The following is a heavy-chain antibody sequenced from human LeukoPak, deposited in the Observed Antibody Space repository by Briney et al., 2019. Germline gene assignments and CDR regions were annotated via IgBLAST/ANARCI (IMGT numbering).Heavy chain of an antibody. V-gene: IGHV3-7*01. CDR1: GLTFGDYW. CDR2: TNEDGSQK. D-gene: IGHD1-7*01. J-gene: IGHJ4*02. CDR3: ANHGTT. Sequence: GGSLRLSCAASGLTFGDYWMSWVRQAPGRGLEWVATTNEDGSQKYYVDSVRGRFTISRDNAKNTLYLQMNTLRAEDTAVYYCANHGTTWGQGTLVTVSS.